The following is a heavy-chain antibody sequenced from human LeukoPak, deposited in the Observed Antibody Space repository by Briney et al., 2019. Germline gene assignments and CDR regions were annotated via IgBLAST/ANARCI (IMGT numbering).Heavy chain of an antibody. D-gene: IGHD4/OR15-4a*01. CDR3: AAVRTSPQDFYGDTASRNPFDY. V-gene: IGHV1-24*01. J-gene: IGHJ4*02. CDR1: GHTLTQLS. CDR2: SHPEDGAP. Sequence: ASVRVSCKVSGHTLTQLSIHWVRQAPGKGLEWMGGSHPEDGAPNFAQNFQGRISMTEDTSIDTAYLALTSLTSDDTAVYFCAAVRTSPQDFYGDTASRNPFDYWGQGTLLTVSS.